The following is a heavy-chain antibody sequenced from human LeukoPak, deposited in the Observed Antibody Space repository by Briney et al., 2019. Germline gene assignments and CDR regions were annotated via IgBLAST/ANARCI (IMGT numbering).Heavy chain of an antibody. CDR1: GFSLSSTGVG. Sequence: ASGPTLVNPTQTLTLTCTYSGFSLSSTGVGVSWIRQPPGKALDWLAVIFWSDDKRYSPSLRGRLTINKDTSKKQVVLTMTNMDPVDTGTYYRAHLKDNHEDDFFYMDVWGKGTTVIVSS. CDR2: IFWSDDK. J-gene: IGHJ6*03. D-gene: IGHD5-24*01. V-gene: IGHV2-5*01. CDR3: AHLKDNHEDDFFYMDV.